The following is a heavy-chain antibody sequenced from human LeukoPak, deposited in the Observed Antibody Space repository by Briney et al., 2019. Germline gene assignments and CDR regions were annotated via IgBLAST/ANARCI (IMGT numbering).Heavy chain of an antibody. D-gene: IGHD6-6*01. CDR1: GFTFSSYA. CDR3: AKTGPSGSSWRNSFDS. V-gene: IGHV3-23*01. CDR2: ISASGGSA. J-gene: IGHJ4*02. Sequence: GESLKISCVASGFTFSSYALSWVRQAPGKGLEWVSSISASGGSAYYADSVRGRFTISRDRPKSTVYLQMNSLRDGDTAVYYCAKTGPSGSSWRNSFDSWGQGSLVTVSS.